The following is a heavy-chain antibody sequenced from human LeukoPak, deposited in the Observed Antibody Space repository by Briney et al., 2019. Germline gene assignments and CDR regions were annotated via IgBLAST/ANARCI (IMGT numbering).Heavy chain of an antibody. J-gene: IGHJ4*02. CDR3: ARDPVTTWGYFDY. V-gene: IGHV3-30-3*01. CDR1: GFTFSSYA. D-gene: IGHD4-17*01. Sequence: GRSLRLSCAASGFTFSSYAMHWVRQAPGKGLEWVAVISYDGTNKNYADSVKGRFTISRDKAKNTVYLQVNSLRSEDTAVYYCARDPVTTWGYFDYWGQGTLVTVSS. CDR2: ISYDGTNK.